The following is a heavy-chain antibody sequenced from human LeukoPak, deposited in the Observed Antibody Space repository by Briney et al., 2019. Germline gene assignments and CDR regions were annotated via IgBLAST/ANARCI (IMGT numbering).Heavy chain of an antibody. D-gene: IGHD1-14*01. CDR2: IYHSGSA. V-gene: IGHV4-39*07. CDR3: ARAPHTSPTDYYFDF. J-gene: IGHJ4*02. Sequence: SETLSLTCNVSGDSVTSDNFYWAWIRQPPGKGPEWIGTIYHSGSASHNPSLKSRLTISIDTSKNQVSLKLTSVTAADTAVYFCARAPHTSPTDYYFDFWGPGNLVTVSS. CDR1: GDSVTSDNFY.